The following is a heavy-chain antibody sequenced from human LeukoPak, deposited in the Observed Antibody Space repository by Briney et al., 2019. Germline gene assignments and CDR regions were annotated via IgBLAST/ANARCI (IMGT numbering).Heavy chain of an antibody. CDR2: IYHSGST. D-gene: IGHD4-11*01. V-gene: IGHV4-4*02. J-gene: IGHJ6*02. CDR3: ARVSGLTTSLYGMDV. Sequence: PSETLSLTSPVSGGPITSSNWGSGVRQPPGKGRGGFGEIYHSGSTNYNPSLKSRVTISVDKSKNQFSLKLSSVTAADTAVYYCARVSGLTTSLYGMDVWGQGTTVTVSS. CDR1: GGPITSSNW.